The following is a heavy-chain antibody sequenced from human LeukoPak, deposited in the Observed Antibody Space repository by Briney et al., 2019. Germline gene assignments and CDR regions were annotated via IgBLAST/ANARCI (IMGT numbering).Heavy chain of an antibody. Sequence: GESLKISCKGSGYSFTSYWIGWVRQMPGKGLEWMGIIYPGDSDTRYSPSFQGQVTISADKSISTAYLQWSSLKASDTAMYYCARTTRGYDILTGYYIGVAMDVWGKGTTVTISS. CDR2: IYPGDSDT. CDR1: GYSFTSYW. CDR3: ARTTRGYDILTGYYIGVAMDV. V-gene: IGHV5-51*01. D-gene: IGHD3-9*01. J-gene: IGHJ6*03.